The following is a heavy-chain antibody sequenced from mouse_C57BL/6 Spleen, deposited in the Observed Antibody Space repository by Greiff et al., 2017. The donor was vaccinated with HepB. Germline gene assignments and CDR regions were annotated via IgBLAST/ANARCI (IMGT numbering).Heavy chain of an antibody. Sequence: EVKVEESGGGLVQPGGSMKLSCAASGFTFSDAWMDWVRQSPEKGLEWVAEIRNKANNHATYYAESVKGRFTISRDDSKSSVYLQMNSLRAEDTGIYYCTFSQLTGPYWYFDVWGTGTTVTVSS. D-gene: IGHD4-1*01. CDR3: TFSQLTGPYWYFDV. J-gene: IGHJ1*03. V-gene: IGHV6-6*01. CDR2: IRNKANNHAT. CDR1: GFTFSDAW.